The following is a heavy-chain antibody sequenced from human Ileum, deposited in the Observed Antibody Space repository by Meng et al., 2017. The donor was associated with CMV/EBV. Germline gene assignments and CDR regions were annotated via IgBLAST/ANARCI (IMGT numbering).Heavy chain of an antibody. CDR1: GFKFHNNA. CDR3: AKAPLAYYYDSIGRNWFDP. CDR2: IVNHGDDT. Sequence: DVQLLESGGGVVQRGGSLRLSCAAAGFKFHNNAMSWVRQAPGQGLEWIATIVNHGDDTQYADSVKGRFTISRDNSKNILYLQMNSLSGEDTAIYYCAKAPLAYYYDSIGRNWFDPWGQGTLGTVSS. J-gene: IGHJ5*02. D-gene: IGHD3-22*01. V-gene: IGHV3-23*01.